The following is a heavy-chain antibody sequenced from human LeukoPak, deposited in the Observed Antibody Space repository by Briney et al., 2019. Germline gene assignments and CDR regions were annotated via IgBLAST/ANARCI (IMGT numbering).Heavy chain of an antibody. CDR3: ARADRYCSGGSCYSDY. Sequence: GGSLRLSCAASGFTVSSSYMSWVRQAPGKGLEWGSIISSAGTTYYADSVKGRFTISRDNSKNTVYLQVNSLRAEDTAVYYCARADRYCSGGSCYSDYWGQGTLVTVSS. CDR2: ISSAGTT. V-gene: IGHV3-66*01. CDR1: GFTVSSSY. D-gene: IGHD2-15*01. J-gene: IGHJ4*02.